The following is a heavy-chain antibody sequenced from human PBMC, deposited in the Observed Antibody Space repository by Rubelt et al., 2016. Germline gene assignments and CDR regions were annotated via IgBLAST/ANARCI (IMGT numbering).Heavy chain of an antibody. Sequence: VQLVESGGGLVKPGESLRLSCAASGFPFNNAWMGWIRQPPGKGLEWIGTIYSGGNTYYNPSLKSRVTISVDTSKKQFTLKLTVLTAADTGVYCCARHSRGTDQSYYVYYYMDVWGKGTTVTVSS. J-gene: IGHJ6*03. CDR3: ARHSRGTDQSYYVYYYMDV. CDR1: GFPFNNAW. CDR2: IYSGGNT. V-gene: IGHV4-38-2*01. D-gene: IGHD1-1*01.